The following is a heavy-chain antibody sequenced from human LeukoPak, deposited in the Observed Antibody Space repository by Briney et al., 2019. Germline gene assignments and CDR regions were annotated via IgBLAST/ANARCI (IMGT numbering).Heavy chain of an antibody. CDR1: GDSISSYY. V-gene: IGHV4-59*01. D-gene: IGHD3-16*02. J-gene: IGHJ6*02. CDR2: IYYSGST. CDR3: AGEGFGGVIVPNGVDV. Sequence: PSETLSLTCTVSGDSISSYYWSWIRQSPGKGLEWIGYIYYSGSTNYNPSLKSRVTISVDTSKNQFSLKMNSVTAADTAVYYCAGEGFGGVIVPNGVDVWGQGTTVTVSS.